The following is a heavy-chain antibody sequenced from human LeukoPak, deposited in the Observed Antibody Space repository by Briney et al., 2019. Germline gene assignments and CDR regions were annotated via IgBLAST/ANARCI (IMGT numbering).Heavy chain of an antibody. CDR1: GGSISSSSYY. J-gene: IGHJ4*02. D-gene: IGHD4-17*01. CDR2: IYYSGST. V-gene: IGHV4-39*01. Sequence: PSETLSLTCTVSGGSISSSSYYWGWIRQPPGKGLEWIGSIYYSGSTYYNPSLKSRVTISVDTSKNQFSLKLSSVTAADTAVYYCAIQSDYGDLLHDYWGQGTLVTVSS. CDR3: AIQSDYGDLLHDY.